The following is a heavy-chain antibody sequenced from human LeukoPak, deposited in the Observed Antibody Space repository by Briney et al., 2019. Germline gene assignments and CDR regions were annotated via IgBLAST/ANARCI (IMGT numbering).Heavy chain of an antibody. CDR3: ARDTGYSYGYGGVFYMDV. V-gene: IGHV4-4*01. D-gene: IGHD5-18*01. Sequence: SETLSLTCTVSGDSISSSNWWSWVRQSPGKGLEWIGEIYHSGITNYNPSLKSRATTSLDKLKNQVSLKLSSVTAADTAVYCCARDTGYSYGYGGVFYMDVWGKGTTVTVSS. CDR1: GDSISSSNW. J-gene: IGHJ6*03. CDR2: IYHSGIT.